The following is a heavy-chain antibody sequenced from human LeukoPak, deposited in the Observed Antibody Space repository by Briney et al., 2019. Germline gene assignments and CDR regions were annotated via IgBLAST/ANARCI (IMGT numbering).Heavy chain of an antibody. D-gene: IGHD4-11*01. CDR1: GYSFTSYW. Sequence: GESLKISCKGSGYSFTSYWIGWVRQMPGKGLEWMGIIYPGDSDTRYSPSFQGQVTISADKSISTAYLQWSSLKASDTAMYYCARRGGTTATLEHYYYYYMDVWGKGTTVTVSS. CDR2: IYPGDSDT. J-gene: IGHJ6*03. V-gene: IGHV5-51*01. CDR3: ARRGGTTATLEHYYYYYMDV.